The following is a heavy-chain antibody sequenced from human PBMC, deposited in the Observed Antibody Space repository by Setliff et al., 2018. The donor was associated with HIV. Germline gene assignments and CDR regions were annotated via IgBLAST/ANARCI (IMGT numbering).Heavy chain of an antibody. D-gene: IGHD2-21*01. CDR2: INVGKGDT. CDR1: GYTLSELS. J-gene: IGHJ4*01. CDR3: ARGALLAVFDFDH. Sequence: ASVKVSCKVYGYTLSELSIHWVRQAPGQSLEWMGWINVGKGDTKYSQELQGRITLTTDTSANTAYMELSSLRSDDTAVYFCARGALLAVFDFDHWGHGTLVTVS. V-gene: IGHV1-3*01.